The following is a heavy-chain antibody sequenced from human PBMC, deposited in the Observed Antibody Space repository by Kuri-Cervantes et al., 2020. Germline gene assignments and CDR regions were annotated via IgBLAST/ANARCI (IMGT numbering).Heavy chain of an antibody. CDR3: AKGSSGSYWTVDS. Sequence: GESLKISCAASGFTFSSYAMSWVRQAPGKGLEWVSAISGSGGSTYYADSVKGRFTISRDNSKNTLYLQMNSLRAEDTAVYYCAKGSSGSYWTVDSWGQGTLVTVSS. J-gene: IGHJ4*02. V-gene: IGHV3-23*01. D-gene: IGHD1-26*01. CDR2: ISGSGGST. CDR1: GFTFSSYA.